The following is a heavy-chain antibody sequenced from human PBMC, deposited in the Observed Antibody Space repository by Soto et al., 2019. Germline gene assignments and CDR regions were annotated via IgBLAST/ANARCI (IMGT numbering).Heavy chain of an antibody. D-gene: IGHD3-3*01. CDR3: ARRGFWSGFT. V-gene: IGHV4-30-4*01. J-gene: IGHJ5*02. CDR2: IYYSGSI. Sequence: SETLSLTCTVSGDSINSGDFYWSWIRQPPGKGLQLIGYIYYSGSIHYDPSLNGRVTISVDTSKNQFSLKVTSATAADTAVYYCARRGFWSGFTWGQGTLVTVSS. CDR1: GDSINSGDFY.